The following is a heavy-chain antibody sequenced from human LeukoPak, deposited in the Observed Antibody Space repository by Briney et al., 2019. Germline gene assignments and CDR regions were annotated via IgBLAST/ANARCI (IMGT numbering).Heavy chain of an antibody. J-gene: IGHJ4*02. V-gene: IGHV1-69*05. CDR1: GGTFSSYA. Sequence: SVKVSCKASGGTFSSYAISWVRQAPGPGLEWMGGIIPIFGTANYAQKFQGRVTMTRDTSTSTVYMELSSLRSEDTAVYYCASGQTKWELLVYWGQGTLVTVSS. CDR3: ASGQTKWELLVY. D-gene: IGHD1-26*01. CDR2: IIPIFGTA.